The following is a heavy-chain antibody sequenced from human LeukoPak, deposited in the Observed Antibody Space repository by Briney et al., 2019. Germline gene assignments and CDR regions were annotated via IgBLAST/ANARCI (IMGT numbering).Heavy chain of an antibody. D-gene: IGHD3-10*01. Sequence: SETLSLTCTVSGDSISSYYWSWIRQPPGKGLEWIGYITNTGSTSYNASLKRRVTISVDTSLNQFSLRLTSVTAADTAVYYCARVFGGVDWFDPWGQGTLVTVSS. CDR2: ITNTGST. CDR3: ARVFGGVDWFDP. CDR1: GDSISSYY. V-gene: IGHV4-59*01. J-gene: IGHJ5*02.